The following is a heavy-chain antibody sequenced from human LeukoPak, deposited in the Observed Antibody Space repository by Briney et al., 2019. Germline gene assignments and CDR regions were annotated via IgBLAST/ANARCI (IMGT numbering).Heavy chain of an antibody. Sequence: GGSLRLSCVASGFTFSSYCMSWVRQAPGKGLEWVANIQDGSDKYYVDSVKGRFTISRDNSKNTLYLQMNSLRAEDTAVYYCARDPSDYGDYPYYFDYWGQGTLVTVSS. CDR1: GFTFSSYC. CDR2: IQDGSDK. J-gene: IGHJ4*02. V-gene: IGHV3-7*01. D-gene: IGHD4-17*01. CDR3: ARDPSDYGDYPYYFDY.